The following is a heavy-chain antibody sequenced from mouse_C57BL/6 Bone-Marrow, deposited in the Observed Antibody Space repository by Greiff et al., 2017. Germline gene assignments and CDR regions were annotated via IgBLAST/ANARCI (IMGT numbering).Heavy chain of an antibody. CDR2: ILPSIGRT. V-gene: IGHV15-2*01. D-gene: IGHD1-1*01. Sequence: QVQLKESGSELRSPGSSVKLSCKDFDSEVFPIAYMSWVRQKPGHGFEWIGGILPSIGRTIYGEKFEDKATLDADTLSNTAYLELNSLTSEDSAIYYCARGKSYYYGSSYEFAYWGQGTLVTVSA. CDR1: DSEVFPIAY. CDR3: ARGKSYYYGSSYEFAY. J-gene: IGHJ3*01.